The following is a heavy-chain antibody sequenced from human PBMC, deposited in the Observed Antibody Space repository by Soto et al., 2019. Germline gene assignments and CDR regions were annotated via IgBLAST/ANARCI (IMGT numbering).Heavy chain of an antibody. Sequence: QLQLQESGSGLVKPSHTLSLTCAVSGGSITSGTYFWSWIRQPPGKGLEWIGHINHSGSTYYNPSLKSRLTISVDRSKNQFSLKLNSVTAADTAVYYCARARLRRTGRAFDMWGQGTMVTVSS. J-gene: IGHJ3*02. CDR3: ARARLRRTGRAFDM. V-gene: IGHV4-30-2*01. CDR1: GGSITSGTYF. D-gene: IGHD2-21*02. CDR2: INHSGST.